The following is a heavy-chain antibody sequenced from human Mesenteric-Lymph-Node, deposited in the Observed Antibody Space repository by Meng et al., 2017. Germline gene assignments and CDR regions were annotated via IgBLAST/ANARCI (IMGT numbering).Heavy chain of an antibody. J-gene: IGHJ4*02. CDR1: GFTFSSYA. V-gene: IGHV3-49*04. CDR3: TRAGAVAGIVNFDY. CDR2: IRSKAYGGTT. Sequence: GESLKISCAASGFTFSSYAMHWVRQAPGKGLEWVGFIRSKAYGGTTEYAASVKGRFTISRDDSKSIAYLQMNSLKTEDTAVYYCTRAGAVAGIVNFDYWGQGTLVTVSS. D-gene: IGHD6-19*01.